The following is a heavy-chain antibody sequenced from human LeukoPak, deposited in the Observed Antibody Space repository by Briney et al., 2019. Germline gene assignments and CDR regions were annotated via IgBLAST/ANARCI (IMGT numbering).Heavy chain of an antibody. CDR1: GYIFTGQH. CDR2: INPNTGGT. Sequence: ASVKVSCKASGYIFTGQHMHWVRQAPGQGLEWMGWINPNTGGTHYAQRFQGRVTMTRDTSISTAYMELRSLRSDDTAVYYCASYPRYSSSPPFDYWGQGTLVTGSS. CDR3: ASYPRYSSSPPFDY. D-gene: IGHD6-6*01. J-gene: IGHJ4*02. V-gene: IGHV1-2*02.